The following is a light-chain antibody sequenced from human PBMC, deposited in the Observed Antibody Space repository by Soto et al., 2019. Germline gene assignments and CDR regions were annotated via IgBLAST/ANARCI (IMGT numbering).Light chain of an antibody. Sequence: EIVMTQSPATLSASPGERATLSCKASQGISSSLLWYQQKPGQAPRLLIYGASTRATGIPARFSGSGSGTEFTCTISSLQSEEFATYYCLQHNNSPRTFGEGTKVEIK. V-gene: IGKV3-15*01. CDR2: GAS. CDR3: LQHNNSPRT. J-gene: IGKJ4*02. CDR1: QGISSS.